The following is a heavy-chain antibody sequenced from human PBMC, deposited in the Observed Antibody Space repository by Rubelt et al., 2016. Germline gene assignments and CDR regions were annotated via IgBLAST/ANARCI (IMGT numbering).Heavy chain of an antibody. V-gene: IGHV1-18*01. Sequence: GLEWMGRISAYNGNTNYAQKLQGRVTMTTDTSTSTAYMELRSLRSDDTAVYYCARDFTTVVTPGFDYWGQGTLVTVSS. CDR3: ARDFTTVVTPGFDY. D-gene: IGHD4-23*01. J-gene: IGHJ4*02. CDR2: ISAYNGNT.